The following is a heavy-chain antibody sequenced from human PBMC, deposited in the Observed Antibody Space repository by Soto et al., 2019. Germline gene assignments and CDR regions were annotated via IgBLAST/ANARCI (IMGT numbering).Heavy chain of an antibody. Sequence: LRLSCAASGFSFNTYWMTWVRQAPGRGLEWVANIKQDGSEEYSVDSVKGRFTVSRDNAKNSVYLQMNSLSAEDTAVYYCARHRDYSLDYWGQGTLVTVSS. D-gene: IGHD4-4*01. CDR3: ARHRDYSLDY. CDR2: IKQDGSEE. J-gene: IGHJ4*02. CDR1: GFSFNTYW. V-gene: IGHV3-7*03.